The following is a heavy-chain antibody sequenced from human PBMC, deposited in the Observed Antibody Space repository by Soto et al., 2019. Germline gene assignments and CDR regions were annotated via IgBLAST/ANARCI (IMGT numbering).Heavy chain of an antibody. V-gene: IGHV4-31*03. CDR3: ARAVYQLPYLFDY. CDR1: GGSISSGGYY. D-gene: IGHD2-2*02. Sequence: QVQLQESGPGLVKPSQTLSLTCTVSGGSISSGGYYWSWIRQHPGKGLEWIGYIYYSGSTYYNPSLKRRVTVSVDTSKNQFSLKLSSVTAADTAVYYCARAVYQLPYLFDYWGQGTLVTVSS. J-gene: IGHJ4*02. CDR2: IYYSGST.